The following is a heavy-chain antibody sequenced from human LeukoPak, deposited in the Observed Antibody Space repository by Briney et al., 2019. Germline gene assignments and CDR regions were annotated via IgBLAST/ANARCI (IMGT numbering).Heavy chain of an antibody. CDR3: ARDLRYLGDYYMDV. J-gene: IGHJ6*03. V-gene: IGHV3-48*04. Sequence: PGGFLRLSCAASGFTFSSYSMNWVRQAPGKGLEWVSYISSSSSTIYYADSVKGRFTISRDNAKNSLYLQMNSLRAEDTAVYYCARDLRYLGDYYMDVWGKGTTVTVSS. D-gene: IGHD2/OR15-2a*01. CDR2: ISSSSSTI. CDR1: GFTFSSYS.